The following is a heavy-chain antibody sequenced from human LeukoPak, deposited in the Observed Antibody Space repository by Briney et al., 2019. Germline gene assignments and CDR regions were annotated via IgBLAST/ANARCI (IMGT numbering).Heavy chain of an antibody. D-gene: IGHD1-26*01. CDR1: GFTFSSYS. CDR3: ARDQGAGRY. V-gene: IGHV3-21*01. Sequence: GGSLRLSCAASGFTFSSYSMNWVRQAPGKGLEWVSSISSSSSYIYYADSVKGRFTISRDNPKNSLYLQINNLRAEDTAVYYCARDQGAGRYWGQGTLVTVSS. J-gene: IGHJ4*02. CDR2: ISSSSSYI.